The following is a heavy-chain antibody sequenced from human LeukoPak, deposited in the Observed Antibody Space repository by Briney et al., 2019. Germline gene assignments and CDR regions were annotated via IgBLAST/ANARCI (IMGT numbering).Heavy chain of an antibody. CDR3: AKGAEIDH. V-gene: IGHV3-23*01. Sequence: GGSLRLSCAASGFNFNNFAMSWVRQASGKGPEWLSAMTGPADTTYYAESVKGRLTISRDYSKSMVYLQMNSLRVEDTAIYYCAKGAEIDHWGQGTLVTVSS. J-gene: IGHJ4*02. CDR1: GFNFNNFA. CDR2: MTGPADTT.